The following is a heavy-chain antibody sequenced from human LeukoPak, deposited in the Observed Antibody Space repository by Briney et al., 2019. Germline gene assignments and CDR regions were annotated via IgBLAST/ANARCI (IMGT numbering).Heavy chain of an antibody. J-gene: IGHJ4*02. CDR2: FDPEDGET. CDR1: GYTLTELS. V-gene: IGHV1-24*01. Sequence: ASVKVSCKVSGYTLTELSMHWVRQAPGKGLGWMGGFDPEDGETIYAQKFQGRVTMTEDTSTDTAYMELSSLRSEDTAVYYCATSPRVLRFLEWLWAYWGQGTLVTVSS. D-gene: IGHD3-3*01. CDR3: ATSPRVLRFLEWLWAY.